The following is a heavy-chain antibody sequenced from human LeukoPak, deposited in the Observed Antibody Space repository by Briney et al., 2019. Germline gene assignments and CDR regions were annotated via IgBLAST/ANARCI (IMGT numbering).Heavy chain of an antibody. CDR1: GGSISSSSYY. D-gene: IGHD2-8*01. CDR3: ARIYCTNGVCYSGVSWFDP. J-gene: IGHJ5*02. V-gene: IGHV4-39*07. Sequence: PSETLSLTCTVSGGSISSSSYYWGWIRQPPGKGLEWIGSIYYSGSTYYNPSLKSRVTISVDTSKNQFSLKLSSVTAADTAVYYCARIYCTNGVCYSGVSWFDPWGQGTLVTVSS. CDR2: IYYSGST.